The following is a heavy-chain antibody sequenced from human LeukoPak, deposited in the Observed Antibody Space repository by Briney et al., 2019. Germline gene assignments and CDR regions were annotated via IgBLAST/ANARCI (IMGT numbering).Heavy chain of an antibody. Sequence: SETLSLTCAVYGGSFSGYYWSWIRQPPGKGLEWIGEINHSGSTNYNPSLKSRVTISVDTSKNQFSLKLSSVTAADTAVYYCARFAEVWGSYRRFDYWGQGTLVTVSS. CDR3: ARFAEVWGSYRRFDY. V-gene: IGHV4-34*01. J-gene: IGHJ4*02. CDR2: INHSGST. CDR1: GGSFSGYY. D-gene: IGHD3-16*02.